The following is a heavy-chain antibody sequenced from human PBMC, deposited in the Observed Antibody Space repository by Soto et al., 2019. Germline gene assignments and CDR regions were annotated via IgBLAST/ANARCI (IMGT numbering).Heavy chain of an antibody. Sequence: SETLSLTCTVSGGSISSSSYYWGWIRQPPGKGLEWIGSIYYSGSTYYNPSLKSRVTISVDTSKNQFSLKLSSVTAADTAVYYCASSGGYSSSWYRTPRYGMDVWGQGTTVTVSS. CDR1: GGSISSSSYY. V-gene: IGHV4-39*01. D-gene: IGHD6-13*01. J-gene: IGHJ6*02. CDR2: IYYSGST. CDR3: ASSGGYSSSWYRTPRYGMDV.